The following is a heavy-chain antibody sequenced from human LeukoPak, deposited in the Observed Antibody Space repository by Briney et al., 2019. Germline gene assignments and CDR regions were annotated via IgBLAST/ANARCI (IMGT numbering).Heavy chain of an antibody. J-gene: IGHJ4*02. Sequence: ASVKVSCKTSGYTFTGYYMHWVRQAPGQGLEWMGWINPNSGGTNYAQKFQGRVTMTRDTSISTAYMELSSLRSEDTAVYYCARDNDSRDPPHFDYWGQGTLVTVSS. D-gene: IGHD3-16*01. V-gene: IGHV1-2*02. CDR1: GYTFTGYY. CDR3: ARDNDSRDPPHFDY. CDR2: INPNSGGT.